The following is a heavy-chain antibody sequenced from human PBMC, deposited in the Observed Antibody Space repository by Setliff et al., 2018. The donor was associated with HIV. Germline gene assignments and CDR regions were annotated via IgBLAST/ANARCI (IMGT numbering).Heavy chain of an antibody. CDR2: IIPVFGSA. CDR1: GGTFSTSA. V-gene: IGHV1-69*05. J-gene: IGHJ4*02. Sequence: SVKVSCKASGGTFSTSAISWVRQAPGRGLEWMGGIIPVFGSAHYAQKFQDRITITTDESTSSVFVELSNLRPDDTAIYYCARDRAEADVGGGVRGPTYFCDYWGQGTLVTDSS. D-gene: IGHD3-16*01. CDR3: ARDRAEADVGGGVRGPTYFCDY.